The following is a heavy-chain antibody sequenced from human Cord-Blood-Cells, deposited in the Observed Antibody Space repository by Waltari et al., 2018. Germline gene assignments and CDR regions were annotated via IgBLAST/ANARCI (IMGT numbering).Heavy chain of an antibody. CDR3: ARGGELELYYYYYGMDV. CDR1: GFTFSDYY. D-gene: IGHD1-7*01. CDR2: ISSSGSTI. J-gene: IGHJ6*02. V-gene: IGHV3-11*01. Sequence: GESGGGLVKPGGSLRLSCAASGFTFSDYYMSWIRQAPGKGLEWVSYISSSGSTIYYADSVKGRFTISRDTAKNSLYLQMNRLRAEDTAVYYCARGGELELYYYYYGMDVWGQGTTVTVSS.